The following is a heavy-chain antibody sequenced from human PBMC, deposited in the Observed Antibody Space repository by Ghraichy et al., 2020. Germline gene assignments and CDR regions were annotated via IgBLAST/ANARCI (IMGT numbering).Heavy chain of an antibody. V-gene: IGHV4-39*01. J-gene: IGHJ3*01. CDR2: IYYSGNA. CDR3: ARHLEGVNYIFVTSISGAFDV. D-gene: IGHD2-21*02. CDR1: GGSISSSTYY. Sequence: SETLSLTCSVSGGSISSSTYYWAWIRQSPGKGLEWVATIYYSGNAYYNPSLKSRVTISVDTSKNQFSLHLSSVIAADTAMYYCARHLEGVNYIFVTSISGAFDVWGQGTMVTVSS.